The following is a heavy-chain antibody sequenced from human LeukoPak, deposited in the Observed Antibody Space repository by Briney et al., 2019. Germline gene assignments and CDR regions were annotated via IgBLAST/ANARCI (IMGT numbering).Heavy chain of an antibody. V-gene: IGHV3-23*01. CDR3: AKYTGRSLYYFDN. J-gene: IGHJ4*02. CDR2: ICGSGDNT. CDR1: GFSFSSYG. D-gene: IGHD1-1*01. Sequence: TGGSLRLSCAASGFSFSSYGMSWVRQAPTKGLEWVSGICGSGDNTYYADSVKGRFTISRDDSKNTLYLQMNSLRAEDTAVYYCAKYTGRSLYYFDNWGQGTLVTVSS.